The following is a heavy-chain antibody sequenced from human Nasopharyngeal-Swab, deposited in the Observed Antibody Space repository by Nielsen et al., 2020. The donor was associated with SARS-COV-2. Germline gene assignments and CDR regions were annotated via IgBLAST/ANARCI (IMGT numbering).Heavy chain of an antibody. CDR1: GFTFSSYS. V-gene: IGHV3-21*01. CDR2: ISSSSSYI. J-gene: IGHJ4*02. D-gene: IGHD3-22*01. Sequence: GESLKISCAVSGFTFSSYSMNWVRQAPGKGLEWVSSISSSSSYIYYADSVKGRFTISRDNAKNSLYLQMNSLRAEDTAVYYCARVTDYYDSSGYGDYFDYWGQGTLVTVSS. CDR3: ARVTDYYDSSGYGDYFDY.